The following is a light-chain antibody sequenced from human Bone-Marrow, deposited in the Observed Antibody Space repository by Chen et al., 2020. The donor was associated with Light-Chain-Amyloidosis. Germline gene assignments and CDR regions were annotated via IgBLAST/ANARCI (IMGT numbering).Light chain of an antibody. CDR2: GSS. CDR1: QTISSNY. CDR3: QQYGTSPLT. V-gene: IGKV3-20*01. Sequence: EFVLTQPPGTLSLSPGEGANLSCRASQTISSNYLTWYQQKFGQAPRLLIYGSSSRATGIPDRFTGSGSGTDFTLTINRLEPEDFAMYYCQQYGTSPLTFGGGTKVEIK. J-gene: IGKJ4*01.